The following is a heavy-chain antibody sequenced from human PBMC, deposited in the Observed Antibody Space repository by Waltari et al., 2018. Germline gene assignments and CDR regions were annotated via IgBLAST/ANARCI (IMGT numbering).Heavy chain of an antibody. V-gene: IGHV4-39*07. Sequence: QLQLQESGPGLVKPSETLSLTCTVSGGSISSRSYYWGWIRQPPGKGLEWIGSIYYSGSTYYNPSLKSRVTISVDTSKNQFSLKLSSVTAADTAVYYCAIETGYSSSWYGMDVWGQGTTVTVSS. CDR2: IYYSGST. CDR3: AIETGYSSSWYGMDV. J-gene: IGHJ6*02. CDR1: GGSISSRSYY. D-gene: IGHD6-13*01.